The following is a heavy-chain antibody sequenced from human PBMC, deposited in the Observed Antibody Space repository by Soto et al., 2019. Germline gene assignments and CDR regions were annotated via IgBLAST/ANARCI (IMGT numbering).Heavy chain of an antibody. CDR1: GYTFTGYY. J-gene: IGHJ6*02. CDR2: INPNSGGT. D-gene: IGHD2-15*01. V-gene: IGHV1-2*02. Sequence: ASVKVSCKASGYTFTGYYMHWVRQAPGQGLEWMGWINPNSGGTNYAQKFQGRVTMTRDTSISTAYMELSRLRSDDTAVYYCARGPYCSGGSCFYYGIDVWGQGTTVTVSS. CDR3: ARGPYCSGGSCFYYGIDV.